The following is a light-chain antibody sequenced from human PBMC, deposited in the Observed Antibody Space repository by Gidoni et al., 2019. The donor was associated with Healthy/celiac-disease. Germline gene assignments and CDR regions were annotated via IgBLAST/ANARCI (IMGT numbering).Light chain of an antibody. CDR3: QRDYSTPWT. Sequence: DFHMTLCPSSLSASVGDRVTITCRASQSISSYLNWYQQKPGKAPKLLIYAASNVQSGVTSRLGDSGSGTDLTLTIGSLRARSFAAYYYQRDYSTPWTFGQGTKVEIK. J-gene: IGKJ1*01. V-gene: IGKV1-39*01. CDR2: AAS. CDR1: QSISSY.